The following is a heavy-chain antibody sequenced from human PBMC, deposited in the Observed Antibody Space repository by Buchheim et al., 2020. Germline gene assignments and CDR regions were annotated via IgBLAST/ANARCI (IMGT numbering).Heavy chain of an antibody. J-gene: IGHJ6*02. CDR3: ARDGASQIWSGYYTYYYYYGMDV. D-gene: IGHD3-3*01. CDR1: GFTFSSYW. V-gene: IGHV3-74*01. Sequence: EVQLVESGGGLVQPGGSLRLSCAASGFTFSSYWMHWVRQAPGKGLVWVSRINSDGSSTSYADSVKGRFTISRDNAKNTLYLQMNSLRAEDTAAYYCARDGASQIWSGYYTYYYYYGMDVWGQGTT. CDR2: INSDGSST.